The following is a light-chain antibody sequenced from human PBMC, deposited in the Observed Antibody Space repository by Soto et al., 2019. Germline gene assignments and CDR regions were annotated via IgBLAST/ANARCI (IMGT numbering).Light chain of an antibody. CDR1: QSISRT. CDR2: GAS. J-gene: IGKJ4*01. CDR3: QQYNDWPLT. Sequence: EILMTQSSATLSVSPGEGLTLSCRASQSISRTLAWYQQRPGQAPRLLIYGASSRATGVPARFSGSGSGTEFTLTISSLQSEDFAVYYCQQYNDWPLTFGGGTKVDMK. V-gene: IGKV3-15*01.